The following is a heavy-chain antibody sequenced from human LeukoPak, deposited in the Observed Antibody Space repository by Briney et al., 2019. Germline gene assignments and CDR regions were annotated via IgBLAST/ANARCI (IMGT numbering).Heavy chain of an antibody. Sequence: ASVKVSCKASGGTFSSYAISWVRQAPGQGLEWMGGIIPIFGTANYAQKFQGRVTITADKSTSTAYMELSSLRSEDTAVYFCARILNYSMDVWGQGTTVIVSS. CDR1: GGTFSSYA. V-gene: IGHV1-69*06. CDR3: ARILNYSMDV. CDR2: IIPIFGTA. J-gene: IGHJ6*02.